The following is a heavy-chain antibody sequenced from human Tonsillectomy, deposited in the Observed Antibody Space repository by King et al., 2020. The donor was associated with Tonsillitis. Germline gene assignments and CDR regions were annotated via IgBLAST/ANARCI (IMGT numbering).Heavy chain of an antibody. D-gene: IGHD6-19*01. CDR1: GYRFTDYW. CDR2: VDPTDSST. V-gene: IGHV5-10-1*01. CDR3: ARLGLAGSFTYRSPLDF. J-gene: IGHJ4*02. Sequence: QLVQSGAEVKKPGESLKISCAVSGYRFTDYWITWVRQMPGQGLEWMGRVDPTDSSTNYSPSFQGHFTMSADRSSNTAFLQWTRLRASDTAMYYCARLGLAGSFTYRSPLDFWGQGTLVTVSS.